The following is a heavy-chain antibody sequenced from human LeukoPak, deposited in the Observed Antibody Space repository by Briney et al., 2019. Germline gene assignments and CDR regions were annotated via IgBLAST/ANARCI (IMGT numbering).Heavy chain of an antibody. D-gene: IGHD3-22*01. CDR1: GGSINSGNYY. CDR3: ASEVKDSSHPSFDY. Sequence: PSQTLSLTCTVSGGSINSGNYYWSWIRQPAGKRLEWIGRIYTSENTNYNPSLTNRVTMSVDTSKNQFSLKLSSVTAADTAVYYCASEVKDSSHPSFDYWGQGTLVTVSS. V-gene: IGHV4-61*02. J-gene: IGHJ4*02. CDR2: IYTSENT.